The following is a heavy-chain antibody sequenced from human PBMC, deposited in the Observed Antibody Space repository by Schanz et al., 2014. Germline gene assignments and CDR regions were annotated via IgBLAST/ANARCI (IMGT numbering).Heavy chain of an antibody. Sequence: EVQLVESGGGLVKPGGSLRLSCATSGFTLNNAWMNWVRQAPGKGLQWVARIKSKTDGGTRDYAAPVKGRFTISTDDSKNAVYRKRTSLQTEATAVYCYTADLWFGAVWGVWWGQGTLVTVSS. CDR1: GFTLNNAW. V-gene: IGHV3-15*01. J-gene: IGHJ4*02. CDR3: TADLWFGAVWGVW. D-gene: IGHD3-10*01. CDR2: IKSKTDGGTR.